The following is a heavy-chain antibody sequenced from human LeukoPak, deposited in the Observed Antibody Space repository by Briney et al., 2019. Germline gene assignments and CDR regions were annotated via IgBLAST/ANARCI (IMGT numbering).Heavy chain of an antibody. CDR1: GYTFTSYD. CDR2: KNPNSGNT. Sequence: ASVKVSCKASGYTFTSYDINWVRQATGQGLEWMGWKNPNSGNTGYAQKFQGRVTITRNTSISTAYMELSSLRSEDTAVYYCARGGPRVGYFQHWGQGTLVTVSS. J-gene: IGHJ1*01. V-gene: IGHV1-8*03. CDR3: ARGGPRVGYFQH.